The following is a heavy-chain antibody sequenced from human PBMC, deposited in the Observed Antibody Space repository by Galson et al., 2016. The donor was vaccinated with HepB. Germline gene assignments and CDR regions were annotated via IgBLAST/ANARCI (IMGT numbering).Heavy chain of an antibody. CDR3: ARHLRVGSGSHRDVFDI. CDR1: GFTFATYA. D-gene: IGHD3-10*01. CDR2: INPSGWSS. J-gene: IGHJ3*02. Sequence: SLRLSCAASGFTFATYAMTWVRQAPGKGLEWVSSINPSGWSSHNADSVKGQFTTSRDNSKFTLYLQMSSLRAEDTAVYYCARHLRVGSGSHRDVFDIWGQGTMVSVSS. V-gene: IGHV3-23*01.